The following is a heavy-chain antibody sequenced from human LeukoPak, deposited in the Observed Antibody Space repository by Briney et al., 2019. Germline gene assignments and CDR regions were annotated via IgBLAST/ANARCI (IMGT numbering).Heavy chain of an antibody. CDR1: GGSISSSSYY. Sequence: PSETLSLTCTVSGGSISSSSYYWGWIRQPPGKGLEWIGSIYYSGSTYYNPSLKSRVTISADASKNQFSLKLSSVTAADTAVYYCARLSGGNLGYFDYWGQGTLVTVSS. J-gene: IGHJ4*02. CDR3: ARLSGGNLGYFDY. D-gene: IGHD4-23*01. V-gene: IGHV4-39*01. CDR2: IYYSGST.